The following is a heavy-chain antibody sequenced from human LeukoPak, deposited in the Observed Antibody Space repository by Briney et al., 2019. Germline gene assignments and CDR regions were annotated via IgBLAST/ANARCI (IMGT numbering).Heavy chain of an antibody. Sequence: SQTLSLTCTVSGGSISSGDYYWSWIRQPPGKGLEWIGYIYYSGSTYYNPSLKSRVTISVDTSKNQFSLKLSSVTAADTAVYYCARDVAPKNYGVYDGHFDYWGQGTLVTVSS. J-gene: IGHJ4*02. CDR3: ARDVAPKNYGVYDGHFDY. CDR1: GGSISSGDYY. V-gene: IGHV4-30-4*08. D-gene: IGHD4-17*01. CDR2: IYYSGST.